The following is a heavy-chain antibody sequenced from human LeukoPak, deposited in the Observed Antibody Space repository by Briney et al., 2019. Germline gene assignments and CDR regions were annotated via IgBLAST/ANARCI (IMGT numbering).Heavy chain of an antibody. CDR3: ARSLTSSWYYFDH. CDR1: GFTFSSYW. V-gene: IGHV3-74*01. Sequence: PGGSLRLSCAASGFTFSSYWMSWVRQAPGKGLVWVSRINSDGDWTNYAESVKGRFTISRDNAENTLYLQMNSLRAEDAAVYYCARSLTSSWYYFDHWGQGALVTVSS. CDR2: INSDGDWT. D-gene: IGHD6-13*01. J-gene: IGHJ4*02.